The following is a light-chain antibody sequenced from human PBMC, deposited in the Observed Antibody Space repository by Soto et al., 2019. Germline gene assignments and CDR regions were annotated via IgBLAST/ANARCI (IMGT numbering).Light chain of an antibody. CDR1: QSISIY. V-gene: IGKV1-27*01. Sequence: DIQMTQAPSSLSASVGAGVTITCRASQSISIYLNWYQLKPGKAPNLLMYAASTLQAGVPSRFSGSGSGTDFTLTISSLQPEDVAAYYCQKYNSAPLTFGGGTKVDIK. CDR2: AAS. J-gene: IGKJ4*01. CDR3: QKYNSAPLT.